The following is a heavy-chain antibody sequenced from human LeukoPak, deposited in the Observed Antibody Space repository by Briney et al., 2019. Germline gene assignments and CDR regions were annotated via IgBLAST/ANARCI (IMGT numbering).Heavy chain of an antibody. D-gene: IGHD4-11*01. J-gene: IGHJ3*02. CDR3: ARVRSNYGSDAFDI. Sequence: GGSLRLSCAASGFTFSSYSMNWVRQAPGKGLEWISYISSSSSTIYYADSVKGRFTISRDNAKNSLYLQMNSLRAEDTAVYYCARVRSNYGSDAFDIWGQGTMVTVSS. V-gene: IGHV3-48*04. CDR2: ISSSSSTI. CDR1: GFTFSSYS.